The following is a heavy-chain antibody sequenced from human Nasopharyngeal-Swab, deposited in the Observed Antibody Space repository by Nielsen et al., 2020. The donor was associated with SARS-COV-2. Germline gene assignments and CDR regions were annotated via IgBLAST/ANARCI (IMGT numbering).Heavy chain of an antibody. V-gene: IGHV3-43*01. D-gene: IGHD3-10*01. Sequence: GGSLRLSCAASGFTFDDYTMHWVRQAPGKGLEWVSLISWDGGSTYYADSVKGRFTIPRDNSKNSLYLQMNSLRTEDTALYYCAKDFSGSYYTIPDYYYYYGMDVWSQGTTVTVSS. J-gene: IGHJ6*02. CDR3: AKDFSGSYYTIPDYYYYYGMDV. CDR1: GFTFDDYT. CDR2: ISWDGGST.